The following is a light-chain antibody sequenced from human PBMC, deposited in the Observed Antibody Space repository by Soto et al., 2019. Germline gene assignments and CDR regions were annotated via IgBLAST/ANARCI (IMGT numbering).Light chain of an antibody. V-gene: IGKV3-20*01. CDR3: QQYVSPACT. J-gene: IGKJ1*01. CDR2: GAS. Sequence: EISLTQSAGTLSLSPGERATLSCRASQCVSSSYLAWYQQKHGQAPRLLIYGASSSATSIPDRFSGSGSGTDFTLTISRLEPQDVAVYYCQQYVSPACTFGLGTKVQIK. CDR1: QCVSSSY.